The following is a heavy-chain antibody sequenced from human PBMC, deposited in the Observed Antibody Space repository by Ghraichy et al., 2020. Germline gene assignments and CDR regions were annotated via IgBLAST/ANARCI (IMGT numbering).Heavy chain of an antibody. D-gene: IGHD6-19*01. CDR2: INPYNGNT. J-gene: IGHJ4*02. CDR1: GYTFTLYG. CDR3: ARGSHSGWYHYFDY. V-gene: IGHV1-18*01. Sequence: ASVKVSCKASGYTFTLYGISWVRQAPGQGLEWMGWINPYNGNTNYAQNLQGRVTMTTDTSTSTAYMDLRSLRSDDTAVYYCARGSHSGWYHYFDYWGQGTLVTVSS.